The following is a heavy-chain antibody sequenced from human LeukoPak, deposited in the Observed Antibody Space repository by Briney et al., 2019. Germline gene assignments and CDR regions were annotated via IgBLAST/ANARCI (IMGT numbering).Heavy chain of an antibody. V-gene: IGHV1-46*01. CDR2: INPSGGST. D-gene: IGHD4-17*01. Sequence: GASVKVSCKASGYTFTSYGISWVRQAPGQGLEWMGIINPSGGSTSYAQKFQGRVTMTRDTSTSTVYMELSSLRSEDTAVYYCARSYGDLNLYYYYYMDVWGKGTTVTISS. CDR3: ARSYGDLNLYYYYYMDV. CDR1: GYTFTSYG. J-gene: IGHJ6*03.